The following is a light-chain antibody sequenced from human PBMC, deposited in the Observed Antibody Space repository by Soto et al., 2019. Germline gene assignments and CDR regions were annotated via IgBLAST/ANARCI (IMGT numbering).Light chain of an antibody. Sequence: DIQMTQSPSTLSASVGYRVTITCRASQSINNWLAWYQQKPGKAPKFLIYDASNLESGVPSRFSGSASGTKFTLTISSLQPDDFATYYCQQYDNYPLTFGGGTKVDIK. CDR3: QQYDNYPLT. J-gene: IGKJ4*01. CDR1: QSINNW. V-gene: IGKV1-5*01. CDR2: DAS.